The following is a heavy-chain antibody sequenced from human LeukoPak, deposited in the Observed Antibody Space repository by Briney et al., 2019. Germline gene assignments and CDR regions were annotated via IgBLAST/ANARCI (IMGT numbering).Heavy chain of an antibody. J-gene: IGHJ4*02. D-gene: IGHD3-22*01. V-gene: IGHV4-39*07. CDR2: CYYSGST. Sequence: PSETLSLTCTVSGGSISSSTYYWGRIRPPPGKGLEWVVSCYYSGSTYYNPSLKSRVTISVDTSKNQFSLKLSSVTAADTAVYYCASPLTYYYDSSGSPRDSWGQGTLVTVSS. CDR1: GGSISSSTYY. CDR3: ASPLTYYYDSSGSPRDS.